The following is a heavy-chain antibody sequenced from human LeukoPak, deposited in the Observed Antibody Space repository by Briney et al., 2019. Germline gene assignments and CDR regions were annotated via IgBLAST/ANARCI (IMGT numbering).Heavy chain of an antibody. D-gene: IGHD1-26*01. J-gene: IGHJ5*02. CDR3: GRGGNYSLDA. V-gene: IGHV6-1*01. Sequence: SQTVSLTCAISGHSVSSTSAAWHWLTQSPSGGLEWLGRTYFRSKWLNQYALSVKSRITGNSDTSRNQFSLQFDYVTPEGAAVYYCGRGGNYSLDAWGQGTLVTVSS. CDR2: TYFRSKWLN. CDR1: GHSVSSTSAA.